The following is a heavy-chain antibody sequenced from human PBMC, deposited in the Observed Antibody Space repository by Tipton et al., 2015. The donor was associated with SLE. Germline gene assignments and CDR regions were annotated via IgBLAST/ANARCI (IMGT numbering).Heavy chain of an antibody. CDR2: IYYSGSS. CDR3: AVGSSSSSLDSFDI. Sequence: TLSLTCTVSGGSTSSYYWSWIRQPPGKGLEWIGYIYYSGSSHYNPSLKSRVTISVDTSKNQFSLKLSSATAADTAVYYCAVGSSSSSLDSFDIWGQGTMVTVSS. CDR1: GGSTSSYY. D-gene: IGHD6-6*01. J-gene: IGHJ3*02. V-gene: IGHV4-59*01.